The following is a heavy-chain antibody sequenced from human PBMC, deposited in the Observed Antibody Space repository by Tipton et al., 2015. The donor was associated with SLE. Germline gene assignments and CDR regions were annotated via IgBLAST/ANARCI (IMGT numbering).Heavy chain of an antibody. CDR1: GDSITYYY. J-gene: IGHJ6*02. CDR3: ARRGHIPGGYYYYGLDV. Sequence: LRLSCTVSGDSITYYYWSWIRQPPGKGLEWIGYVYYGGSTNYNPSLKSRVTISADRSISTAYLHWNSLKASDTAVYYCARRGHIPGGYYYYGLDVWGQGTSVTVSS. CDR2: VYYGGST. D-gene: IGHD2-21*01. V-gene: IGHV4-59*12.